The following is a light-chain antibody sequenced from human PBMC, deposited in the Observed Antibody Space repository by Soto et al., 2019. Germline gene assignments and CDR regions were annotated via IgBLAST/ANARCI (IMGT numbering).Light chain of an antibody. J-gene: IGLJ2*01. CDR1: SSNIGAGYD. V-gene: IGLV1-40*01. Sequence: QSVLTQPPSVSGAPRQRVTISCTGSSSNIGAGYDVHWYQQLPGTAPKLLIYGNSNRPSGVPDRFSGSKSGTSASLAITGLQAEDEADYYCQSYDSSLSAYVVFGGGTKVTVL. CDR3: QSYDSSLSAYVV. CDR2: GNS.